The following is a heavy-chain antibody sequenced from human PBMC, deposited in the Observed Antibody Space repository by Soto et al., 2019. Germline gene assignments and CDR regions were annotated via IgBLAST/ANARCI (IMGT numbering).Heavy chain of an antibody. CDR3: ARGDYYDSSGPFSDAFDI. J-gene: IGHJ3*02. Sequence: PSETLSLTCAVYGGSFSGYYWNWIRQPPGKGLEWIGEINHSGSTNYNPSLKSRVTISVDTSKNQFSLKLSSVTAADTAVYYCARGDYYDSSGPFSDAFDIWGQGTMVTVSS. CDR1: GGSFSGYY. V-gene: IGHV4-34*01. CDR2: INHSGST. D-gene: IGHD3-22*01.